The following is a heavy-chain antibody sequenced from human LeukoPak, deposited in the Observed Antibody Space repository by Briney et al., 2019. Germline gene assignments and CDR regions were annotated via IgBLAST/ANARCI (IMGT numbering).Heavy chain of an antibody. Sequence: GGSLRLSCAASGFTFSGSAMHWVRQASGKGLEWVGRIRSKANSYATAYAASVKGRFTISRDDSKNTAYLQMNSLKTEDTAVYYCTTYYDSSGYYMLEPFDYWGQGTLVTVSS. CDR2: IRSKANSYAT. V-gene: IGHV3-73*01. CDR3: TTYYDSSGYYMLEPFDY. CDR1: GFTFSGSA. J-gene: IGHJ4*02. D-gene: IGHD3-22*01.